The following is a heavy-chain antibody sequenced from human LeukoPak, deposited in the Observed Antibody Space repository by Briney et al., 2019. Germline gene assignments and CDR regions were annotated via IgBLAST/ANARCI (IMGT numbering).Heavy chain of an antibody. CDR3: ARRAEGGYYYYVMDV. Sequence: TSETLSLTCTVSGGSISSYYWSWIRHPPGKGLEWIGYIYYSGSTNYNPSLKSRVTISVDTSKNQYSLKLSSVTAADTAVYYCARRAEGGYYYYVMDVWGQGTTVTVSS. V-gene: IGHV4-59*08. J-gene: IGHJ6*02. CDR1: GGSISSYY. CDR2: IYYSGST.